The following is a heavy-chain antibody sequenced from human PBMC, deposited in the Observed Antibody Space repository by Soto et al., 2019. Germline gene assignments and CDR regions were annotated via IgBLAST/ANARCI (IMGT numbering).Heavy chain of an antibody. V-gene: IGHV4-30-4*01. Sequence: QVQLQESGPGLVKPSQTLSLTCTVSGGSISSGDDFWTWIRQPPGKGLEWIGYIYYSGSTYYNPSIKSRLTMSVDTAKNQYSLKLSSVIAADTAVYYCARDRAKWKDYYYYGMEVWGQGTTVTVSS. CDR1: GGSISSGDDF. CDR2: IYYSGST. J-gene: IGHJ6*02. CDR3: ARDRAKWKDYYYYGMEV. D-gene: IGHD1-20*01.